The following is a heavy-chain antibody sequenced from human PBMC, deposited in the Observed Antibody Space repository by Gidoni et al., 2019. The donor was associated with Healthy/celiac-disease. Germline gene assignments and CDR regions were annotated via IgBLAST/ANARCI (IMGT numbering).Heavy chain of an antibody. J-gene: IGHJ4*02. D-gene: IGHD3-22*01. CDR2: IKSKTDGGTT. Sequence: EVQLVESGGGLLKPGGSLSPSFPASGFPFSNPWMSWVRQAPGKGLEWVGRIKSKTDGGTTDYAAPVKGRFTISRDDSKNTLYLQMNSLKTEDTAVYYCTTGSNSSGYYYPHYWGQGTLVTVSS. V-gene: IGHV3-15*01. CDR1: GFPFSNPW. CDR3: TTGSNSSGYYYPHY.